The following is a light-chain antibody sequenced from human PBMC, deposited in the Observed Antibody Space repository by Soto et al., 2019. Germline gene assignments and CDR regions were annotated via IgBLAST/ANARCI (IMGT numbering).Light chain of an antibody. CDR2: AAS. Sequence: DIQLNQSTSFMSASVGDRVTITRRASQGISSGLAWYQQKQGKAPKVLIYAASTSQSGVPSRFRGRGSWTEFTLTISRLQTDDVQTYSCQQYNSFLLTFGPGTKVDIK. J-gene: IGKJ3*01. V-gene: IGKV1-9*01. CDR1: QGISSG. CDR3: QQYNSFLLT.